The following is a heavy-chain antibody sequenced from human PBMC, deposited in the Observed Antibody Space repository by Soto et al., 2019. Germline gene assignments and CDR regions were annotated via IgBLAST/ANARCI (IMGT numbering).Heavy chain of an antibody. D-gene: IGHD3-22*01. CDR2: IYWDDDK. CDR3: AHTRAIVVIVAEDEYFQH. V-gene: IGHV2-5*02. CDR1: GFSLSTSGVG. J-gene: IGHJ1*01. Sequence: QITLKESGPTLVKPTQTLTLTCTFSGFSLSTSGVGVGWIRQPPGKGLEWLALIYWDDDKRYSPSLKSSLTITKDTSKNQVVLTMTNVDPADTATYYCAHTRAIVVIVAEDEYFQHWGQGTLVTVSS.